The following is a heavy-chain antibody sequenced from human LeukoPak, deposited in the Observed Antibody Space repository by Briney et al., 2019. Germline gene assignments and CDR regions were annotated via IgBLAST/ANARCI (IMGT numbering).Heavy chain of an antibody. CDR1: GYTFTGYY. J-gene: IGHJ4*02. Sequence: ASVKVSCKASGYTFTGYYMHWVRQAPGQGLEWMGWINAGNGNTKYSQEFQGRVTITRDTSASTAYMELSSLRSEDMAVYYCARENFEGATTSYYFDYWGQGTLVTVSS. V-gene: IGHV1-3*03. CDR2: INAGNGNT. CDR3: ARENFEGATTSYYFDY. D-gene: IGHD1-26*01.